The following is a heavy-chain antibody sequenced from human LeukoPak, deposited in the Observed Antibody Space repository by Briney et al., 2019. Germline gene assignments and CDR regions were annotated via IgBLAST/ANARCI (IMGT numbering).Heavy chain of an antibody. CDR2: LFYKRGA. J-gene: IGHJ4*02. V-gene: IGHV4-59*01. D-gene: IGHD2-21*02. CDR1: GGSISSYY. CDR3: ARWTDCGGDCHILEY. Sequence: SETLSLTCTVSGGSISSYYWSWIRQPAGKGVEWIGNLFYKRGAWYKSSLKSRVTTSVDTSKNELSLTLTSVTAADTAVYYCARWTDCGGDCHILEYWGQGILVTVSS.